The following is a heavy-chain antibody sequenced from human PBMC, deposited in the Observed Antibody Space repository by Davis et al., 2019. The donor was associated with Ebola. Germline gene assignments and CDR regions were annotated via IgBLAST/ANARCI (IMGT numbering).Heavy chain of an antibody. CDR2: MNPNSGNT. CDR1: GGTFSRYD. D-gene: IGHD2-21*01. J-gene: IGHJ4*02. V-gene: IGHV1-8*03. CDR3: ARGGLWRYYFDY. Sequence: ASVKVSCKASGGTFSRYDINWVRQATGQGLEWMGWMNPNSGNTGYAQKFQGRVTITRNTSISTAYMELSSLRSEDTAVYYCARGGLWRYYFDYWGQGALVTVSS.